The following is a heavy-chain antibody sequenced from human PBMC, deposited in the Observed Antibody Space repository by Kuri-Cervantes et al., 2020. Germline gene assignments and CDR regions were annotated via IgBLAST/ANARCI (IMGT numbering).Heavy chain of an antibody. Sequence: GGSLRLSCAASGFTFSSYGMHWVRQAPGKGLEWVAVIWYDGSNKYYADSVKGRFTISRDNSKNTLYLQMNSLRAEDTAVYYCARESRDSGSSPALDYWGQGTLVTVSS. D-gene: IGHD1-26*01. CDR2: IWYDGSNK. V-gene: IGHV3-33*01. J-gene: IGHJ4*02. CDR3: ARESRDSGSSPALDY. CDR1: GFTFSSYG.